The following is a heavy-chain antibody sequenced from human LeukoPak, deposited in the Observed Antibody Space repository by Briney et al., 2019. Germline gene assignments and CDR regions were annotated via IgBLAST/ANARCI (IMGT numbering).Heavy chain of an antibody. D-gene: IGHD3-10*01. J-gene: IGHJ3*02. CDR3: ARSSPFGEGAFDI. CDR2: IYSGGST. Sequence: GGSLRLSCAASGFTVSSNYMSWVRQAPGKGLEWVSVIYSGGSTYYADSVKGRFTTPRDISKNTLYLQMNSLRAEDTAVYYCARSSPFGEGAFDIWGQGTMVTVSS. CDR1: GFTVSSNY. V-gene: IGHV3-53*01.